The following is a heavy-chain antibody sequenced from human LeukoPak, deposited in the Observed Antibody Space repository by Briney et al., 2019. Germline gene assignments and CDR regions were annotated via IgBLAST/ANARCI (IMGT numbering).Heavy chain of an antibody. CDR1: GFTFSSYS. CDR3: ARTLAYCSSTSCFGYYFDY. V-gene: IGHV3-48*04. J-gene: IGHJ4*02. D-gene: IGHD2-2*01. Sequence: GGSLSLSCAASGFTFSSYSMNWVRQAPGKGLEWVSYISSSSSTIYYADSVKGRFTISRDNAKNSLYLQMNSLRVEDTAVYYCARTLAYCSSTSCFGYYFDYWGQGTLVTVSS. CDR2: ISSSSSTI.